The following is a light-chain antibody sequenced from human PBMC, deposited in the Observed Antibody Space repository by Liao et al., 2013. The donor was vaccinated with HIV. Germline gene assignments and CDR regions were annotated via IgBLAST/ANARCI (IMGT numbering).Light chain of an antibody. Sequence: ELTQPPSVSVSPGQTASITCSGDKLGDKYACWYQQKPGQSPVLVIYQDSKRPSGIPERFSGSNSGNTATLTISGTQAMDEADYYCQAWDSSVVFGGGTKLTVL. J-gene: IGLJ2*01. CDR3: QAWDSSVV. V-gene: IGLV3-1*01. CDR2: QDS. CDR1: KLGDKY.